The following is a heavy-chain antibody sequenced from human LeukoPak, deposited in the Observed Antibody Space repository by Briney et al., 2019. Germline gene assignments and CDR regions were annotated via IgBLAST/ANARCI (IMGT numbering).Heavy chain of an antibody. J-gene: IGHJ3*02. V-gene: IGHV4-59*08. CDR1: GGSISSFY. D-gene: IGHD2-15*01. Sequence: PSETLSLTCTVSGGSISSFYWSWIRQPPGKGLEWIGYIYNSESTNYNPSLKSGVTISVDTSKNQFSLMLTSVTASDTAMYYCARHCSGGTCPLSFDACDIWGQGTMVTVSS. CDR3: ARHCSGGTCPLSFDACDI. CDR2: IYNSEST.